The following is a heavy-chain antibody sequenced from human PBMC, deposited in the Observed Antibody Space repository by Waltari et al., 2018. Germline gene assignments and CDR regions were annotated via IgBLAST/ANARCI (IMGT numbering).Heavy chain of an antibody. Sequence: EVQLVESGGGLVKPVGSLRLSCAASGFTFSNAWMNWVRQAPGKGLEWVGRSKSKTDGRTTDYAAPVKGRFTISRDDAKNTLYLQMNSLKTEDTAVYYCANGQGIQLWNYWGQGTLVTVSS. V-gene: IGHV3-15*07. J-gene: IGHJ4*02. D-gene: IGHD5-18*01. CDR1: GFTFSNAW. CDR2: SKSKTDGRTT. CDR3: ANGQGIQLWNY.